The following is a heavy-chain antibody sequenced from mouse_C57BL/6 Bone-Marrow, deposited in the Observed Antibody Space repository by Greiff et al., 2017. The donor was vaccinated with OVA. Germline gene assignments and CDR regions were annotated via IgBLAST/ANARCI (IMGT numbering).Heavy chain of an antibody. V-gene: IGHV1-64*01. CDR1: GYTFTSYW. Sequence: QVQLQQPGAELVKPGASVKLSCKASGYTFTSYWMHWVKQRPGQGLEWIGMIHPNSGSTNYNEKLQSKATLTVEQSSSTAYMQLSSLTSEDSAVYYCARLVGQWYFDVWGTGTTVTVSS. CDR3: ARLVGQWYFDV. J-gene: IGHJ1*03. CDR2: IHPNSGST. D-gene: IGHD3-3*01.